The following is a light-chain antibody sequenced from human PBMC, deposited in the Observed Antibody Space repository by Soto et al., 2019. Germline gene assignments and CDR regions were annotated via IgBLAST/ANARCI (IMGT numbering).Light chain of an antibody. Sequence: DIQKTQSPSSLSASVGDRVTITCRASQRISTHLNWYQQKPGKAPNLLIYAAYNLQSGLPSRFSGSGSGTEFTLTISSLQPEDFATYYCQQANSFPFTFGQGTRLGIK. CDR2: AAY. CDR1: QRISTH. CDR3: QQANSFPFT. J-gene: IGKJ5*01. V-gene: IGKV1-39*01.